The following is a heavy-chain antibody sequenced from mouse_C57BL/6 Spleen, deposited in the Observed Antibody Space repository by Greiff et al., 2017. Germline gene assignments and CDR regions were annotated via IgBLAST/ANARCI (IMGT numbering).Heavy chain of an antibody. J-gene: IGHJ4*01. D-gene: IGHD1-1*01. Sequence: VQLQQSGAELVRPGASVKLSRTASGFNIKDDYMHWVKQRPEQGLEWIGWIDPENGDTEYASKFQGKATITADTSSNTAYLQLSSLTSEDTAVYYCTFITTVVARAMDYWGQGTSVTVSS. CDR3: TFITTVVARAMDY. CDR1: GFNIKDDY. CDR2: IDPENGDT. V-gene: IGHV14-4*01.